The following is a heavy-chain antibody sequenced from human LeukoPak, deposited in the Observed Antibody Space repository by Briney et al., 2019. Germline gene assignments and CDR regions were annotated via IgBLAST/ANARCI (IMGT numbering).Heavy chain of an antibody. CDR1: GGSFSGYY. Sequence: SETLSLTCAVYGGSFSGYYWSWIRQPPGKGLEWIGEINHSGSTNYNPPLKSRVTISVDTSKNQFSLKLSSVIAADTAVYYCARIKMVRGVIDYWGQGTLVTVSS. CDR3: ARIKMVRGVIDY. V-gene: IGHV4-34*01. CDR2: INHSGST. J-gene: IGHJ4*02. D-gene: IGHD3-10*01.